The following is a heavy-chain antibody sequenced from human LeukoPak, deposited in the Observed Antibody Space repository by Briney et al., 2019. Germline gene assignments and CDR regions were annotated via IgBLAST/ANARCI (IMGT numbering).Heavy chain of an antibody. CDR2: INHSGST. CDR3: ARVGNGDYGVDY. J-gene: IGHJ4*02. D-gene: IGHD4-17*01. Sequence: SETLSLTCAVYGGCFSGYYWSWIRQPPGKGLEWIGEINHSGSTNYNPSLKSRVTISVDTSKNQFSLKLSSVTAADTAVYYCARVGNGDYGVDYWGQGTLVTVSS. CDR1: GGCFSGYY. V-gene: IGHV4-34*01.